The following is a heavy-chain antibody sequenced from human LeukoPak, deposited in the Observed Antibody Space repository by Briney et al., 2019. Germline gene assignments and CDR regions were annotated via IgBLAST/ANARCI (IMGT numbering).Heavy chain of an antibody. CDR3: AATYYYDSSGYYYGWFDP. CDR1: GGSFSGYY. CDR2: INHSGST. J-gene: IGHJ5*02. D-gene: IGHD3-22*01. Sequence: PSETLSFTCAVYGGSFSGYYWSWIRQPPGKGLEWIGEINHSGSTNYNPSLKSRVTISVDTSKNQFSLKLSSVTAADTAVYYCAATYYYDSSGYYYGWFDPWGQGTLVTVSS. V-gene: IGHV4-34*01.